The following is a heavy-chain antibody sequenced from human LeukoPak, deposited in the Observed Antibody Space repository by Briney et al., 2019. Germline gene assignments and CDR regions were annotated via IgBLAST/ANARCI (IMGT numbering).Heavy chain of an antibody. CDR3: ARDSPPYYDILTADYYYYGMDV. D-gene: IGHD3-9*01. CDR1: GFTVSSNY. J-gene: IGHJ6*02. CDR2: IWYDGSNK. V-gene: IGHV3-33*08. Sequence: GGSLRLSCAASGFTVSSNYMSWVRQAPGKGLEWVAVIWYDGSNKYYADSVKGRFTISRDNSKNTLYLQMNSLRAEDTAVYYCARDSPPYYDILTADYYYYGMDVWGQGTTVTVSS.